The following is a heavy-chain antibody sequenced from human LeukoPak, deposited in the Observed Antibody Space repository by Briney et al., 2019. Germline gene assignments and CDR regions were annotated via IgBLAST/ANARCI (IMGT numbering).Heavy chain of an antibody. Sequence: PSETLSLTCAVYGGSFSGYYWSWIRRPPGKGLEWIGEINHSGSTNYNPSLKSRVTISVDTSKNQFSLKLSSVTAADTAVYYCARARIAAHLDYWGQGTLVTVSS. D-gene: IGHD6-6*01. J-gene: IGHJ4*02. CDR2: INHSGST. V-gene: IGHV4-34*01. CDR1: GGSFSGYY. CDR3: ARARIAAHLDY.